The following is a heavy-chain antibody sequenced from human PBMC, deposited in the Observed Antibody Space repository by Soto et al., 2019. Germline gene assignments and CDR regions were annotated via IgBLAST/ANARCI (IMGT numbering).Heavy chain of an antibody. Sequence: PGGSLRLSCVASGFTFRNYGMHWVRQAPGKGLEWVAVISDDGNNKYNLASVEGRFTISRDNSKNTVFLQMNSLRAEDTAVYYCAKGGGYSSGTNDAFDIWGQGTMGTVSS. CDR1: GFTFRNYG. D-gene: IGHD5-18*01. V-gene: IGHV3-30*18. CDR3: AKGGGYSSGTNDAFDI. J-gene: IGHJ3*02. CDR2: ISDDGNNK.